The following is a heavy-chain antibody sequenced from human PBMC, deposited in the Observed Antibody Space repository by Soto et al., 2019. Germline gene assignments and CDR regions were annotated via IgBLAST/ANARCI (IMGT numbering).Heavy chain of an antibody. CDR1: GFTFSSYA. CDR3: AQDRPCLTGTPAVSWFDP. J-gene: IGHJ5*02. CDR2: ISGSGGSI. D-gene: IGHD1-7*01. V-gene: IGHV3-23*01. Sequence: EVQLLESGGGLVQPGGSLRLSCAASGFTFSSYAMSWVRQAPGKGLEWVSAISGSGGSIYYADSVKGRFTISRDNSKHTLYLQINSLRAEDTAVYYCAQDRPCLTGTPAVSWFDPWGQVPLVTVCS.